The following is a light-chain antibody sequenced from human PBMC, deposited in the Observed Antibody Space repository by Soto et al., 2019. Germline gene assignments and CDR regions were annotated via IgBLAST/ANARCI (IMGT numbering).Light chain of an antibody. CDR2: RAS. CDR3: QQYHTYST. Sequence: DIPMTQSPSTLSASVGDRVTITCRASQSISTWLAWYQQKPGKAPKLLIYRASSLESGVPSRLSGAGSGTEFTLIITSLQPDDFAVYYCQQYHTYSTFGQGTRVEI. CDR1: QSISTW. V-gene: IGKV1-5*03. J-gene: IGKJ1*01.